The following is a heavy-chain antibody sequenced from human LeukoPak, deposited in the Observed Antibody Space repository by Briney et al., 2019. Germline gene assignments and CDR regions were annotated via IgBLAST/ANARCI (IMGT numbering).Heavy chain of an antibody. J-gene: IGHJ6*03. CDR1: GYTLSAYY. D-gene: IGHD3-10*01. CDR2: INPNTGVT. Sequence: ASVKVSCKASGYTLSAYYINWVRQAPGQGLEWMGWINPNTGVTNYAQKFQGRVTMTRDMSISTVYMELSSLRYDDSAVFYCARTFFSGSGTSFYYYMDVWGKGTTVTISS. CDR3: ARTFFSGSGTSFYYYMDV. V-gene: IGHV1-2*02.